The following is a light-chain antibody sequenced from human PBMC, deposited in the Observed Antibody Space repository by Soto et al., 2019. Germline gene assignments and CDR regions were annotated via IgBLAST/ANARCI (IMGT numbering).Light chain of an antibody. CDR1: QSVSNY. J-gene: IGKJ4*01. CDR2: DAS. V-gene: IGKV3-11*01. CDR3: KQRSSWPLLT. Sequence: EIVLTQSPATLSLSPGERATLSCRASQSVSNYLAWFQQKPGQAPRLLIYDASNRATGIPARFSGSASGTDFTLTISSLEPEDFAVYYCKQRSSWPLLTFGVGTKVEI.